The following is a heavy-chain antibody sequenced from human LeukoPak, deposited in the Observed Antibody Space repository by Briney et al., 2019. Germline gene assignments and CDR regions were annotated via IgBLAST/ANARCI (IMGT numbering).Heavy chain of an antibody. CDR1: GGSISSYY. CDR3: ARGALGSGRNDY. CDR2: IYYSGST. Sequence: SETLSLTCTVSGGSISSYYWSWIRQPPGKGLEWIGYIYYSGSTNYNPSLKSRVTISVDTSKNQFSLKLSSVTAADTAVYYCARGALGSGRNDYWGQGTLVTVSS. D-gene: IGHD3-10*01. V-gene: IGHV4-59*01. J-gene: IGHJ4*02.